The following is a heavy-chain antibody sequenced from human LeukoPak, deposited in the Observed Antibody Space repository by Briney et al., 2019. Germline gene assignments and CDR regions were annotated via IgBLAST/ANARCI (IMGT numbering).Heavy chain of an antibody. CDR3: ARDGWENDFWSRGAFDI. CDR2: INPSGGSA. Sequence: GAPVKVSCKASGYTFTSYYMHWVRQAPGQGLEWMGIINPSGGSASYAQKFQGRVTMTRDTSTSTVYMELSSLRSEDTAVYYCARDGWENDFWSRGAFDIWGQGTMVTVSS. CDR1: GYTFTSYY. D-gene: IGHD3-3*01. J-gene: IGHJ3*02. V-gene: IGHV1-46*01.